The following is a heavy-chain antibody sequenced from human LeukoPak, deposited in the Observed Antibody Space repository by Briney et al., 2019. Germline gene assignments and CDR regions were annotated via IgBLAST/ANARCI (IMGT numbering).Heavy chain of an antibody. D-gene: IGHD3-10*01. CDR2: IYSGGST. J-gene: IGHJ4*02. CDR3: ARVTMVRGVILFDY. V-gene: IGHV3-66*02. CDR1: GFTVSNNY. Sequence: PGGSLRLSCAASGFTVSNNYMSWVRQAPGKGLEWVSVIYSGGSTYYADSVKGRFTISRDNSKNTLYLQMNSLRAEDTAVYYCARVTMVRGVILFDYWGQGTLVTDSS.